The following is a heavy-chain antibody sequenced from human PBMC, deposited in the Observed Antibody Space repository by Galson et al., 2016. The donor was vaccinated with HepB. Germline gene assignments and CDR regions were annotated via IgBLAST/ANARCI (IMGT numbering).Heavy chain of an antibody. D-gene: IGHD6-13*01. J-gene: IGHJ6*02. V-gene: IGHV3-30*04. CDR2: IPYDGRNI. Sequence: SLRLSCAASGFTFRKYTMHWVRQAPGKGPEGVALIPYDGRNIYYVDSVKGQSFISRDNSKNTLYLQMNSLRPEDTAVYYCARDREQQLPDYIFYYYGMDVWGQGTTVTVSS. CDR1: GFTFRKYT. CDR3: ARDREQQLPDYIFYYYGMDV.